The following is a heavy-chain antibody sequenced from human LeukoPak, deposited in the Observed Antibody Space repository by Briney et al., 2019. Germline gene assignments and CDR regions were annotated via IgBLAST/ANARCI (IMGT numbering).Heavy chain of an antibody. CDR1: GFTFSSYA. CDR3: ARGAKFRSYGSGTYYTSLPFDP. D-gene: IGHD3-10*01. J-gene: IGHJ5*02. V-gene: IGHV3-30*04. CDR2: ISYDGSDK. Sequence: GGSLRLSCAASGFTFSSYAMHWVRQAPGKGLEWVALISYDGSDKYYADSVKGRFTISRDNAKNSLYLQMNSLRAEDTAVYYCARGAKFRSYGSGTYYTSLPFDPWGQGTLVTVSS.